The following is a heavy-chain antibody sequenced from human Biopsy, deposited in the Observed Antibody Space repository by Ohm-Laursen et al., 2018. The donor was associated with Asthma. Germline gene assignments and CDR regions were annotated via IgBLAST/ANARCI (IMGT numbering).Heavy chain of an antibody. Sequence: ASVKVSCKASGYTFTSDINWVRQATGQGLEWMGWMNSNSGNTDYAQKFQGRVTMTRDTSISTAYMELSSLRSEDTAVYYCARGYSGSDRIVYYYSGLEVWGQGTTVTVSS. CDR2: MNSNSGNT. V-gene: IGHV1-8*01. D-gene: IGHD5-12*01. CDR3: ARGYSGSDRIVYYYSGLEV. CDR1: GYTFTSD. J-gene: IGHJ6*02.